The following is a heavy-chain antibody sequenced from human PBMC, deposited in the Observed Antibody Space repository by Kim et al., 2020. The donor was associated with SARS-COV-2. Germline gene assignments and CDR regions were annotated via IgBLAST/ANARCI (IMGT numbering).Heavy chain of an antibody. CDR3: ARGRGGAPSPRNFDY. J-gene: IGHJ4*02. CDR2: INHSGST. Sequence: SETLSLTCAVYGGSFSGYYWSWIRQPPGKGLEWIGEINHSGSTNYNPSLKSRVTISVDTSKNQFSLKLSSVTAADTAVYYCARGRGGAPSPRNFDYWGQGTLVTVSS. D-gene: IGHD3-10*01. V-gene: IGHV4-34*01. CDR1: GGSFSGYY.